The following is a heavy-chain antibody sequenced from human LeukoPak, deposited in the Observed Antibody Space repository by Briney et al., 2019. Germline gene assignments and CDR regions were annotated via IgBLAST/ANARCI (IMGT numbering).Heavy chain of an antibody. V-gene: IGHV4-59*08. CDR2: IYYSGST. CDR1: GGSINSYY. J-gene: IGHJ4*02. CDR3: ARRVPSGLVDH. D-gene: IGHD3-3*01. Sequence: SETLSLTCTVSGGSINSYYWSWIRQPPGKGLEWIAYIYYSGSTNYNPSLRSRVTISVDTSKSQFSLKLSSVTAADTAVYYCARRVPSGLVDHWGQGTLVTVSS.